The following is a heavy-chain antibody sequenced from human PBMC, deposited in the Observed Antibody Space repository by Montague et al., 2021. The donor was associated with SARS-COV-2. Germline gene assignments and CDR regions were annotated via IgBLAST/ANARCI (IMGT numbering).Heavy chain of an antibody. CDR1: SDSINSYY. CDR3: ATLTQSNGDF. V-gene: IGHV4-4*08. J-gene: IGHJ4*02. Sequence: SETLSLTCTVSSDSINSYYWGWIRQPPGKRLEWLGYVYSSGTTNYNPSLNSRIAISVDTSKNQFSLRLDSVTAADTAFYYCATLTQSNGDFWGQGALVTVS. CDR2: VYSSGTT. D-gene: IGHD4/OR15-4a*01.